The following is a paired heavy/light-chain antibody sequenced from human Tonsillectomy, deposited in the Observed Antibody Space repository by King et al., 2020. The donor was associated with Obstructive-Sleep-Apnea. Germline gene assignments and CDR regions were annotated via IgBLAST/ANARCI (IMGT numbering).Light chain of an antibody. Sequence: SYVLTQPPSVSVAPGKTARITCGGNNIGSKSVHWYHQKPGQAPVLVIYYDSDRPSGIPERFSGSNSGNTATLTISRVEAGDEADYYCQVWDSSSDRWVFGGGTKLTVL. V-gene: IGLV3-21*01. CDR1: NIGSKS. CDR3: QVWDSSSDRWV. CDR2: YDS. J-gene: IGLJ3*02.
Heavy chain of an antibody. V-gene: IGHV3-30*02. D-gene: IGHD4-17*01. CDR2: IRYDGSNK. J-gene: IGHJ4*02. CDR1: GFTLSSYG. CDR3: AKGTKGATVTDPCDY. Sequence: QVQLVESGGGVVQPGRSLRLSCAASGFTLSSYGMHWVRQAPGKGLEWVAFIRYDGSNKYYADSVKGRFTISRDNSKNTLYLQMNSLRAEDMAVYHCAKGTKGATVTDPCDYWGQGTLVTVSS.